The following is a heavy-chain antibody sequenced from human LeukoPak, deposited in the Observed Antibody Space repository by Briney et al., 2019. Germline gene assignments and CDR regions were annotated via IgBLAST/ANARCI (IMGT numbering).Heavy chain of an antibody. Sequence: PSETLSLTCTVSGGSLSGYYWSWIRQPAGKGLEWIGRIYTSGNTNYNPSLKSRLTVSVDTSKNQFSLKLSSVTAADTAVYYCARQSDSSGYYYLGAFDFWGQGTMVTVSS. V-gene: IGHV4-4*07. CDR1: GGSLSGYY. D-gene: IGHD3-22*01. CDR3: ARQSDSSGYYYLGAFDF. J-gene: IGHJ3*01. CDR2: IYTSGNT.